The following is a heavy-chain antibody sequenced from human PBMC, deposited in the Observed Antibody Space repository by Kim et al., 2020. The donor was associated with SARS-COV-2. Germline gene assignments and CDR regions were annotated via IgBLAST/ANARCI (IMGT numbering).Heavy chain of an antibody. Sequence: DCVKRRFTNSRDNDQNSLYLQMNSLRDEDTAVYYCARDNITMVAAGAFDIWGKGTMVTVSS. J-gene: IGHJ3*02. V-gene: IGHV3-48*02. CDR3: ARDNITMVAAGAFDI. D-gene: IGHD3-10*01.